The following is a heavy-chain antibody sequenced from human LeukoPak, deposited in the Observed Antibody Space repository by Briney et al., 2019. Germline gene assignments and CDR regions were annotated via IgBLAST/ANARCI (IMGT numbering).Heavy chain of an antibody. CDR3: ARYTIFGVVSFDP. Sequence: PSETLSLTCAVYGGSFSGYHWSWIRQPPGKGLEWIGEINHSGSTNYNPSLKSRVTISVDTSKNQFSLKLSSVTAADTAVYYCARYTIFGVVSFDPWGQGTLVTVSS. J-gene: IGHJ5*02. CDR2: INHSGST. V-gene: IGHV4-34*01. CDR1: GGSFSGYH. D-gene: IGHD3-3*01.